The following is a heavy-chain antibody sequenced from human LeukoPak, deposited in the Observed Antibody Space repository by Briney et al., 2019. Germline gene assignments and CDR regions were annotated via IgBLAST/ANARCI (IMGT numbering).Heavy chain of an antibody. D-gene: IGHD7-27*01. CDR1: GGTFSSYA. CDR2: IIPIFGTA. CDR3: ARDSETTGEGYYYYMDV. Sequence: SVKVSCKASGGTFSSYAISWVRQAPGQGLEWMGGIIPIFGTANYAQKFQGRVTITADESTSTAYMELSSLRSEDTAVYYCARDSETTGEGYYYYMDVWGKGTTVTVSS. V-gene: IGHV1-69*13. J-gene: IGHJ6*03.